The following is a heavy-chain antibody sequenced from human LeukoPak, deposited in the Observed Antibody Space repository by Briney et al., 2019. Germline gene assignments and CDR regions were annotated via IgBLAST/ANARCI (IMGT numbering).Heavy chain of an antibody. CDR1: GGSISSYY. V-gene: IGHV4-59*01. CDR3: ARERRYCSSTSCYRDGFDY. D-gene: IGHD2-2*01. CDR2: IYYSGST. J-gene: IGHJ4*02. Sequence: SETPSLTCTVSGGSISSYYWSWIRQPPGKGLEWIGYIYYSGSTNYNPSLKSRVTISVDTSKNQFSLKLSSVTAADTAVYYCARERRYCSSTSCYRDGFDYWGQGTLVTVSS.